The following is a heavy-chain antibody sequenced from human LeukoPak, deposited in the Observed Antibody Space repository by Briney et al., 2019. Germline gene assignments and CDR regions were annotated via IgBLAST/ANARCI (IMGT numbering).Heavy chain of an antibody. CDR1: GGSISSGDYY. Sequence: SQTLSLTCTVSGGSISSGDYYWSWIRQPPGKGLEWIGYIYYSGSTYYNPSLKSRVTISVDTSKNQFSLKLSSVTAADTAVYFCARDQIYYYDRSLTWGRGTLVTVSS. D-gene: IGHD3-22*01. J-gene: IGHJ4*02. CDR3: ARDQIYYYDRSLT. CDR2: IYYSGST. V-gene: IGHV4-30-4*01.